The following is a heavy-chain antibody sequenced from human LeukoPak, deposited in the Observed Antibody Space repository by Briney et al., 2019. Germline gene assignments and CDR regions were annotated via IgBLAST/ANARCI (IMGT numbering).Heavy chain of an antibody. CDR3: ARAEYSSSWYSGYYFDY. CDR2: IVHDGADK. J-gene: IGHJ4*02. Sequence: PGGSLRLSCAASGFTFSSYGMHWVRQAPGKGREWVALIVHDGADKYYADSVKGRFTISRDNSKNTLYLQMNSLRAEDTAVYYCARAEYSSSWYSGYYFDYWGQGTLVTVSS. CDR1: GFTFSSYG. D-gene: IGHD6-13*01. V-gene: IGHV3-30*19.